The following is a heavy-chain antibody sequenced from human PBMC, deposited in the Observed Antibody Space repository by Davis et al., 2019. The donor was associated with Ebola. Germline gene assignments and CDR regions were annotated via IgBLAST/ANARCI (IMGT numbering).Heavy chain of an antibody. J-gene: IGHJ6*04. CDR2: ISWNSGSI. Sequence: GGSLRLSCAASGFTFAAYAMHWVRQAPGTGLEWVSGISWNSGSIGYADSVKGRFTISRDNAKNSLYLQMNSLRAEDTALYYCAKEYYYYYGMDVWGKGTTVTVSS. CDR3: AKEYYYYYGMDV. V-gene: IGHV3-9*01. CDR1: GFTFAAYA.